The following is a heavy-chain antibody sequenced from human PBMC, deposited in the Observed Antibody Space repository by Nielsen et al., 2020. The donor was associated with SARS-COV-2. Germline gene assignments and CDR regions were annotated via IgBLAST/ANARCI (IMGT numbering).Heavy chain of an antibody. D-gene: IGHD3-3*01. J-gene: IGHJ6*02. CDR2: INHSGSA. CDR1: GGSFTDSY. Sequence: SETLSLTCAVSGGSFTDSYWTWIRQPPGKGLEWIGDINHSGSANYNPSLQSRLTISVDTSKNQFSLKLSSVTAADTALYYCARERVGGITIFGVVTRYGMDVWGQGTTVTVSS. V-gene: IGHV4-34*01. CDR3: ARERVGGITIFGVVTRYGMDV.